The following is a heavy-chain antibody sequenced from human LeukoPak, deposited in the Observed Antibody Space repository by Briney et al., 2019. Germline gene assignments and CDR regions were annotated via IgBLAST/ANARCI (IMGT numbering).Heavy chain of an antibody. J-gene: IGHJ4*02. CDR3: ASTFRISGTTYYH. CDR2: INSDGSRS. Sequence: GGSLRLSCAASGFTFSSFWMHWVRQVPGKGLVWVSHINSDGSRSTYADPVKGRFSISRNTAEDTVYLQMNSLRAEDTAVYYCASTFRISGTTYYHWGQGTLVTVSS. CDR1: GFTFSSFW. D-gene: IGHD1-7*01. V-gene: IGHV3-74*01.